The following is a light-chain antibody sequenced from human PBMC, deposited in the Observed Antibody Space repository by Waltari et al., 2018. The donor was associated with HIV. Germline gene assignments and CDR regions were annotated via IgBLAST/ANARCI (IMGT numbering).Light chain of an antibody. CDR2: KDS. Sequence: SYELTQPPSVSVSPGQTARSTCSGDALPKQYAHWYQQKPGQAPVVVIYKDSERPSMIPERFSGSSSGTTVTLTLSGVQAEDEADYYCHSADISGTHRVFGGGTKLTVL. CDR3: HSADISGTHRV. CDR1: ALPKQY. J-gene: IGLJ3*02. V-gene: IGLV3-25*03.